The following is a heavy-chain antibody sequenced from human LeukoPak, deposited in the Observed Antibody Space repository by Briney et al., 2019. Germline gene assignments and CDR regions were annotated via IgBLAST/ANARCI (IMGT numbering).Heavy chain of an antibody. CDR2: ISSDGSNA. J-gene: IGHJ4*02. Sequence: GGSLRLFCAASGISFSTSGMHWVRRAAGKGLEWVAFISSDGSNAYYADSVKGRFTISRDNSKNTVYLQMNSLRAEDTAMYYCARDRGLRDLDHWGQGNLVTVSS. CDR1: GISFSTSG. V-gene: IGHV3-33*01. D-gene: IGHD3-10*01. CDR3: ARDRGLRDLDH.